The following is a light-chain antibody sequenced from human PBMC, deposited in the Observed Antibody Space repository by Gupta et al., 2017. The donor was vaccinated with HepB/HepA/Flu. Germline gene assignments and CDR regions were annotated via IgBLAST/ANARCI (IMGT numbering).Light chain of an antibody. CDR2: RDS. CDR3: QAWDTITAVA. V-gene: IGLV3-1*01. J-gene: IGLJ2*01. Sequence: SYELTQPPSASVPPRETAYLSCSGDNLGSKVVCWYQQRAGQSPVAVIYRDSLRPSGISERFSGSNSGNTATLIITETQIMDEADYYCQAWDTITAVALGGGTRLTVL. CDR1: NLGSKV.